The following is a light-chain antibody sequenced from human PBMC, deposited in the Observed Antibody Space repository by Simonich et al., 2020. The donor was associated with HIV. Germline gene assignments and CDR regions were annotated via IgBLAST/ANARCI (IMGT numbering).Light chain of an antibody. CDR1: QSVLHSSNNKNY. J-gene: IGKJ1*01. CDR2: RAS. CDR3: QQYYSTPRT. V-gene: IGKV4-1*01. Sequence: DIVMTQSPDSLAVSLGERATINSKSSQSVLHSSNNKNYFVWYQQKPGQPPKLLIYRASTRESCVPDRFSGSGSGTDFTLTISSLQAEDVAVYYCQQYYSTPRTFGQGTKVEIK.